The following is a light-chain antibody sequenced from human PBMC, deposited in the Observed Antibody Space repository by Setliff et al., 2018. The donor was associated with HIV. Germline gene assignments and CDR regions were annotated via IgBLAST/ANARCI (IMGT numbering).Light chain of an antibody. Sequence: QSALTQPASVSGSPGQSITISCTGTSSDVGGYNFVSWYQQHPGKAPKVMIYDVSNRPSGVSNRFSGSKSGNTASLTISGLQAEDEADYYCCAYAGRTTFVFGTGTKVTVL. V-gene: IGLV2-23*02. CDR3: CAYAGRTTFV. J-gene: IGLJ1*01. CDR1: SSDVGGYNF. CDR2: DVS.